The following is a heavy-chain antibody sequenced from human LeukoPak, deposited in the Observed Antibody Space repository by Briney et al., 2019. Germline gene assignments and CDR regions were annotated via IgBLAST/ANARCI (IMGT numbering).Heavy chain of an antibody. D-gene: IGHD2-15*01. Sequence: GGSLGLSCAASGFTFSSYAMHWVRQAPGKGLEWVAVISYDGSNKYYADSVKGRFTISRDNSKNTLYLQMNSLRAEDTAVYYCARDGWDYWGQGTLVTVSS. V-gene: IGHV3-30-3*01. J-gene: IGHJ4*02. CDR2: ISYDGSNK. CDR1: GFTFSSYA. CDR3: ARDGWDY.